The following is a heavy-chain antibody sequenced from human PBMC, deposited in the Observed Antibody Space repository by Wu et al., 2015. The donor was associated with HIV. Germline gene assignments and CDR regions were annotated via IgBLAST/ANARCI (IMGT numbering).Heavy chain of an antibody. CDR3: VREMTYSGGTSIGRPYYFDY. Sequence: QVQLVQSGAEVKKPGASVKVSCKASGYTFTSYGISWVRQAPGQGLEWMGWISAYNGNTNYAQKLQGRVTMTTDTSTSTAYMELRSLRSDDTAVYYCVREMTYSGGTSIGRPYYFDYVGPGNAWSTVSS. D-gene: IGHD1-26*01. CDR2: ISAYNGNT. V-gene: IGHV1-18*01. J-gene: IGHJ4*02. CDR1: GYTFTSYG.